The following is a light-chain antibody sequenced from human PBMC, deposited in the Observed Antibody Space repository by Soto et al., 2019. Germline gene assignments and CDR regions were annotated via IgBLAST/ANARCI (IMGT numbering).Light chain of an antibody. V-gene: IGLV2-14*01. CDR2: GVS. Sequence: QSVLTQPASVSGSPGQSITISCTGTSSDVGSYNSVSWYQQHPGKAPKLMIYGVSNRPSGVSIRFSGSKSGNTASLTISGLQAEDEGDYYCSSYTTSASYVFGTGTKVTVL. CDR1: SSDVGSYNS. CDR3: SSYTTSASYV. J-gene: IGLJ1*01.